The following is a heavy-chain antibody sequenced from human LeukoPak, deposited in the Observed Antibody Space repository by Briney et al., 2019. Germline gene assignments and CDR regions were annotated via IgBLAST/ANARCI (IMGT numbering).Heavy chain of an antibody. CDR2: LYSGGST. D-gene: IGHD3-10*01. CDR1: GFSVSTNY. Sequence: GGSLTLSCEGSGFSVSTNYMNWVRQAPGKGLEWVSILYSGGSTYYADSAKGRFTVSRDSSKNTLYLHMNSLRAEDTAVYYCARVGDHYHWYLDVWGRGTLVTVSS. J-gene: IGHJ2*01. V-gene: IGHV3-53*01. CDR3: ARVGDHYHWYLDV.